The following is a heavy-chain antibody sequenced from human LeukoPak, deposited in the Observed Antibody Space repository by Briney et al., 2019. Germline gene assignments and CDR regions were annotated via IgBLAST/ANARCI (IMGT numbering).Heavy chain of an antibody. D-gene: IGHD6-25*01. Sequence: GGSLRLSCAASGFSFSSYEMNWVRQAPGKGLQWVSVIGGSGDNIHYADSVKGRFTISRDNSKNTLYLQMNSLRAEDTAVYYCANYMQRSPFDYWGQGTLVTVSS. J-gene: IGHJ4*02. CDR2: IGGSGDNI. CDR1: GFSFSSYE. V-gene: IGHV3-23*01. CDR3: ANYMQRSPFDY.